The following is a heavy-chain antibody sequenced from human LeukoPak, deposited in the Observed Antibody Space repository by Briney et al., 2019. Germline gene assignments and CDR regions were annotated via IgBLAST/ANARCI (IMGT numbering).Heavy chain of an antibody. CDR2: IRNDGDVK. V-gene: IGHV3-30*02. J-gene: IGHJ4*02. D-gene: IGHD5-18*01. CDR3: ARGRRNTAMVYFFDY. CDR1: GFTFSDFG. Sequence: GGSLRLSCAASGFTFSDFGIQWVRQTPGKGLEWVAFIRNDGDVKYYADSVKGRFSISRDNSKNTVYLQLNSLRAEDMAVYFCARGRRNTAMVYFFDYWGQGTLVTVSS.